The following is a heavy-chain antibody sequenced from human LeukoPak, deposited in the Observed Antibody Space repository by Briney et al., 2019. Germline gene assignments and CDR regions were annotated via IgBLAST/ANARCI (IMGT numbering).Heavy chain of an antibody. D-gene: IGHD6-6*01. CDR1: GGSFSGYY. CDR2: INHSGST. J-gene: IGHJ4*02. V-gene: IGHV4-34*01. Sequence: PSETLSLTCAVYGGSFSGYYWSWIRQPPGKGLEWIGEINHSGSTNYNPSLQSRVTISVDTSKNQFSLKLNSVTAADTAVYYCARPIASRSPFDYWGQGTLVTVSS. CDR3: ARPIASRSPFDY.